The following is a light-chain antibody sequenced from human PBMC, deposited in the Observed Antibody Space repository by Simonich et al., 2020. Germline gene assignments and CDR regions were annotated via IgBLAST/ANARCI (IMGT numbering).Light chain of an antibody. CDR1: SGSIASNY. CDR2: RDN. J-gene: IGLJ3*02. V-gene: IGLV6-57*01. CDR3: QSYDSSNRV. Sequence: NFMLTQPHSVSESPGKTVTISCTRSSGSIASNYVQWYQQRPGSSPTTVIYRDNQEPSGVPDRFSGSIDSSSNSASLTISGLKTEDEADYYCQSYDSSNRVFGGGTKLTVL.